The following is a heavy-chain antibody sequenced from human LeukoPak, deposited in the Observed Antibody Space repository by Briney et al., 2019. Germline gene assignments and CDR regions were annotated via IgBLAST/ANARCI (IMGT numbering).Heavy chain of an antibody. CDR2: INHSGST. Sequence: SETLSLTXAVYGGSFSGYYWSWIRQPPGKGLEWIGEINHSGSTNYNPSLKSRVTISVDTSKNQFSLKLSSVTAADTAVYYCARGGGYRDFDYWGQGTLVTVSS. J-gene: IGHJ4*02. CDR1: GGSFSGYY. D-gene: IGHD2-2*01. V-gene: IGHV4-34*01. CDR3: ARGGGYRDFDY.